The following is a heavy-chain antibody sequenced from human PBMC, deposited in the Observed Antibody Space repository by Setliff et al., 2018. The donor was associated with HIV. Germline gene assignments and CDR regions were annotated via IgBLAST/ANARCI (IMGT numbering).Heavy chain of an antibody. D-gene: IGHD3-10*01. CDR3: ARDGGYYYYMDV. Sequence: ASVKVSCKTSGYSFIRNGISWVRQAPGQGLEWMGWISAYNGNTNYAQELQGRVTMTTDTSTNTAYMELKSLGSDDTAVYYCARDGGYYYYMDVWGKGTTVTVS. CDR1: GYSFIRNG. J-gene: IGHJ6*03. CDR2: ISAYNGNT. V-gene: IGHV1-18*01.